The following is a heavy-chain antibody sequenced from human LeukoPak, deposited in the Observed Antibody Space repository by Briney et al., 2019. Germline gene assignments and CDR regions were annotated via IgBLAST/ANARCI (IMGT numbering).Heavy chain of an antibody. CDR1: GYTFTSYY. J-gene: IGHJ4*02. CDR3: ARRHSSGWYVIDY. D-gene: IGHD6-19*01. V-gene: IGHV1-46*01. Sequence: ASVKVSCKASGYTFTSYYMHWVRQAPGQGLEWMGIINPSGGSTSYAQKFQGRVTMTRNTSISTAYMELRSLRSDDTAVYYCARRHSSGWYVIDYWGQGTLVTVSS. CDR2: INPSGGST.